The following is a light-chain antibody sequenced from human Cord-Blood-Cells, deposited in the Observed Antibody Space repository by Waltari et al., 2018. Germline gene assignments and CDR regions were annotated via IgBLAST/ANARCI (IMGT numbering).Light chain of an antibody. CDR2: LGS. J-gene: IGKJ5*01. Sequence: DMVMTQLPLSLPVTPGEPHSITCRSSQSRLHSNGYNYLDWYLQQPGRSPQLLIYLGSTLASGVSDRFSGNGSGTDFTLNISSVEADDVFGYYCMLALQAPITVGHGTRL. CDR1: QSRLHSNGYNY. V-gene: IGKV2-28*01. CDR3: MLALQAPIT.